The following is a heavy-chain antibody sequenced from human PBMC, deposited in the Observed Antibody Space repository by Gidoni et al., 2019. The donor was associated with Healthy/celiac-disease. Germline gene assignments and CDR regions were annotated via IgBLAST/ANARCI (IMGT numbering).Heavy chain of an antibody. CDR1: GYTFTSYG. CDR2: ISAYNGNT. CDR3: ARAVDYYDSSGYSSGQNWFDP. Sequence: QVQLVQSGAEVKKPGAPVKVSCKASGYTFTSYGISWVRQAPGQGLEWMGWISAYNGNTHYAQKLQGRVTITTDTSTSTAYMELRSLRSDDTAVYYCARAVDYYDSSGYSSGQNWFDPWGQGTLVTVSS. V-gene: IGHV1-18*01. D-gene: IGHD3-22*01. J-gene: IGHJ5*02.